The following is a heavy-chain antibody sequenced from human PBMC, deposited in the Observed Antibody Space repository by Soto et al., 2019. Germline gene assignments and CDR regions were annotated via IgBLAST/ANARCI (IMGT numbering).Heavy chain of an antibody. CDR1: GGSFSGYY. CDR3: ARAREGIAVAGPWFDP. D-gene: IGHD6-19*01. Sequence: SETLSLTCAVYGGSFSGYYWSWIRQPPGKGLEWIGEINHSGSTNYNPSLKSRVTISVDTSKNQFSLKLSSVTAADTAVYYCARAREGIAVAGPWFDPWGQGTLVTVSS. J-gene: IGHJ5*02. V-gene: IGHV4-34*01. CDR2: INHSGST.